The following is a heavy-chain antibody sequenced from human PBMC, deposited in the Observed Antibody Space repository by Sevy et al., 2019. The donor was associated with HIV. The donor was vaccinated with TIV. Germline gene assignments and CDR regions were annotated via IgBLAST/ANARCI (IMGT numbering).Heavy chain of an antibody. V-gene: IGHV3-53*01. Sequence: GGSLRLSCAASGFTVSSNYMTWDRQAPGKGLEWVSIIYSGGSTYYADAVKGRFTISRDNSKNTLYLQMNSLRAEDTAVYYCARDLRVATASGGMDVWGQGTTVTVSS. J-gene: IGHJ6*02. CDR3: ARDLRVATASGGMDV. D-gene: IGHD6-13*01. CDR2: IYSGGST. CDR1: GFTVSSNY.